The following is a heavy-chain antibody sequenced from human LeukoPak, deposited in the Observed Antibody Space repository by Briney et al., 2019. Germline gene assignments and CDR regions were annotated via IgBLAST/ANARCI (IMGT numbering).Heavy chain of an antibody. CDR1: GFTVSSNY. CDR3: ARRIREGYCSGGNCYSFGY. Sequence: PGGSLRLSCAASGFTVSSNYMKWVRQAPGKGLEWVSHITSSSSNINYADSVKGRFTTSRDNAKNSLYLQMNSLRAEDTAVYFCARRIREGYCSGGNCYSFGYWGQGALVTVSS. CDR2: ITSSSSNI. V-gene: IGHV3-48*01. D-gene: IGHD2-15*01. J-gene: IGHJ4*02.